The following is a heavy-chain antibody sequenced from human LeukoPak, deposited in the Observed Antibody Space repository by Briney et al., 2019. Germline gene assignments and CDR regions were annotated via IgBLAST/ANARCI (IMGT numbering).Heavy chain of an antibody. CDR2: ISSSSSTI. CDR1: GFTFSSYT. V-gene: IGHV3-48*01. CDR3: ARDRSGSRQGAFDI. D-gene: IGHD1-26*01. Sequence: GGSLRLSCAASGFTFSSYTMNWVRQAPGKGLEWVSYISSSSSTIYYADSVKGRFTISRDNAKNSLYLQMNSLRAEDTAVYYCARDRSGSRQGAFDIWGQGTMVTVSS. J-gene: IGHJ3*02.